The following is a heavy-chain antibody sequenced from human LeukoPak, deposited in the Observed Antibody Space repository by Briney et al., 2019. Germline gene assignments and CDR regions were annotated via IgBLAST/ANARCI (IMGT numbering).Heavy chain of an antibody. CDR3: ARDGGYCSGGSCYGEDWFDP. D-gene: IGHD2-15*01. CDR2: ISAYNGNT. CDR1: GYTFTSYG. Sequence: GASVKVSCKASGYTFTSYGISWVRQAPGQGLEWMGWISAYNGNTNYAQKFQGRVTMTRDTSISTAYMELSRLRSDDTAVYYCARDGGYCSGGSCYGEDWFDPWGQGTLVTVSS. J-gene: IGHJ5*02. V-gene: IGHV1-18*01.